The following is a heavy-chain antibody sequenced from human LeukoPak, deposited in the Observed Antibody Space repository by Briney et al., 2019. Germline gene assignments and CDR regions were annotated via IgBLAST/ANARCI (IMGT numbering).Heavy chain of an antibody. V-gene: IGHV2-70*11. D-gene: IGHD1-1*01. J-gene: IGHJ4*02. CDR2: IDWDDDK. Sequence: SGPALVKPTQPLTLTCTFPGFSLSTSGMCVTWICQPPGKALEWLARIDWDDDKYYSTSLKTRLTISKDTSRNQVVLTMTNMDPVDTATYYCARNNRLSTIDYWGQGTLVTVSS. CDR3: ARNNRLSTIDY. CDR1: GFSLSTSGMC.